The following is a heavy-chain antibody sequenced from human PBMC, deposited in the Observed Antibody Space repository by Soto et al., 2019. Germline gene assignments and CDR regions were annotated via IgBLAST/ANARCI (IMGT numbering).Heavy chain of an antibody. CDR1: GDSISTYY. D-gene: IGHD6-13*01. J-gene: IGHJ5*02. V-gene: IGHV4-59*01. CDR3: ARGRDITAAGGINWFDP. Sequence: SSETLSLTCTVSGDSISTYYWSWIRQPPGKGLEWIGYIYYNGNTNYNPSLKSRVTISVDTSKNQFSLRLSSVTAADTAVYYCARGRDITAAGGINWFDPWGQGTQVTVSS. CDR2: IYYNGNT.